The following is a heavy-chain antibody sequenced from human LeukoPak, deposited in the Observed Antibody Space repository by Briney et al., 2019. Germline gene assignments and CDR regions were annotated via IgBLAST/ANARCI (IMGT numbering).Heavy chain of an antibody. CDR2: IIPILGIA. Sequence: ASVKVSCKASGYTFTSYAMNWVRQAPGQGLEWMGRIIPILGIANYAQKFQGRVTITADKSTSTAYMELSSLRSEDTAVYYCARDWFLAAAGTTPNLDYWGQGTLVTVSS. J-gene: IGHJ4*02. V-gene: IGHV1-69*04. CDR1: GYTFTSYA. D-gene: IGHD6-13*01. CDR3: ARDWFLAAAGTTPNLDY.